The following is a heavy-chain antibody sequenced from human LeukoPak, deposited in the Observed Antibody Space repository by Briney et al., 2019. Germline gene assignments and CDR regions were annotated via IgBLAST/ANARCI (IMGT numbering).Heavy chain of an antibody. J-gene: IGHJ4*02. CDR2: ISGSGGST. Sequence: GGSLRLSCAASECTFSTYAMSWVRQAPGKGLEWVSAISGSGGSTYYADSVKGRFTISRENSKNTLYLQMNSLRAEDTAVYYCAKASGSGTYYKSPFDYWGQGTLVTVSS. D-gene: IGHD3-10*01. V-gene: IGHV3-23*01. CDR3: AKASGSGTYYKSPFDY. CDR1: ECTFSTYA.